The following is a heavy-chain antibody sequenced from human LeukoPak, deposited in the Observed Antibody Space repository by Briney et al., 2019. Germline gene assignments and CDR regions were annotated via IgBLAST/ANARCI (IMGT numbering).Heavy chain of an antibody. CDR3: ARDHAFSYYYYYMDV. CDR1: GFSFSSYN. Sequence: GGSLRLSCAASGFSFSSYNMNWVRQTPGKGLEWVANINQDGSEKYYVDSVKGRFTISRDSAKNSLFLQMNSLRADDTAVYYCARDHAFSYYYYYMDVWGKGTTVTVSS. V-gene: IGHV3-7*01. CDR2: INQDGSEK. D-gene: IGHD3-3*01. J-gene: IGHJ6*03.